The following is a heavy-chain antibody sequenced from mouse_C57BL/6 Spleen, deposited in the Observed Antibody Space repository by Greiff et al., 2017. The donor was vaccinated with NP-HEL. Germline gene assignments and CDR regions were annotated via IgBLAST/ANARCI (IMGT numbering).Heavy chain of an antibody. D-gene: IGHD2-1*01. CDR1: GYSFTGYF. J-gene: IGHJ3*01. CDR3: AREEVIYYGNPSGFAY. V-gene: IGHV1-20*01. CDR2: INPYNGDT. Sequence: VQLKESGPELVKPWDSVKISCKASGYSFTGYFMNWVMQSHGKSLEWIGRINPYNGDTFYNQKFKGKATLTVDKSSSTAHMELRSLTSEDSAVYYCAREEVIYYGNPSGFAYWGQGTLVTVSA.